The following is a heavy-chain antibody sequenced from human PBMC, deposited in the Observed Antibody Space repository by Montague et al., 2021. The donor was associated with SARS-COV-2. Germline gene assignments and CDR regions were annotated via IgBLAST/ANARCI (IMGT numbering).Heavy chain of an antibody. D-gene: IGHD2-15*01. CDR2: IYYSGST. V-gene: IGHV4-59*01. Sequence: ETLSLTCTVSGGSISSYYWSWIRQPPGKGLEWIGYIYYSGSTNYNPSLKSRVTISVDTSKNQFSLKLSSVTAADTAVYYCARGDVVVVAANDYYYGMDVWGQGTTVTVSS. J-gene: IGHJ6*02. CDR1: GGSISSYY. CDR3: ARGDVVVVAANDYYYGMDV.